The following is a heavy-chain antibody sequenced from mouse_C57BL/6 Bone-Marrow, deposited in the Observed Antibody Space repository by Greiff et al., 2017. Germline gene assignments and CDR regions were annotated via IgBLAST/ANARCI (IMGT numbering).Heavy chain of an antibody. J-gene: IGHJ4*01. CDR1: GFTFSDYY. CDR2: INYDGSST. D-gene: IGHD1-1*01. V-gene: IGHV5-16*01. Sequence: EVKVVESEGGLVQPGSSMKLSCTASGFTFSDYYMAWVRQVPEKGLEWVANINYDGSSTYYLDSLKSRFIISRDNAKNILYLQMSSLKSEDTDTYYCARDFLPVSSNFWAMDYWGQGTSVTVSS. CDR3: ARDFLPVSSNFWAMDY.